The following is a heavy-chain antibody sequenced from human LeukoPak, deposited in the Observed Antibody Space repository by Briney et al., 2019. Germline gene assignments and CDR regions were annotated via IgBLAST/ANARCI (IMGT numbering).Heavy chain of an antibody. CDR1: GYTFTNYD. J-gene: IGHJ5*02. V-gene: IGHV1-46*01. Sequence: ASVKVSCKASGYTFTNYDIHWVRQATGQGLEWMGRINPGGDSVNYAQKFQDGVTMTRDTFTDTVYLELSSLRSEDTAIYYCARRMADGGTNHWGQGTLVTVSS. D-gene: IGHD2-15*01. CDR3: ARRMADGGTNH. CDR2: INPGGDSV.